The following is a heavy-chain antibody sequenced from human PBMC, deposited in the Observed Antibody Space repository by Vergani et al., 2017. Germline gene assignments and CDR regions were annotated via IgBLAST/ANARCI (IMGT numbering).Heavy chain of an antibody. CDR3: ARDEPLIAAAGTIPPRYYYYMDV. V-gene: IGHV3-48*01. J-gene: IGHJ6*03. CDR1: GFTFSSYS. Sequence: VQLVESGGGLVQPGGSLRLSCAASGFTFSSYSMNWVRQAPGKGLEWVSYISSSSSTIYYADSVKGRFTISRDNAKNSLYLQMNSLRAEDTAVYYCARDEPLIAAAGTIPPRYYYYMDVWGKGTTVTVSS. D-gene: IGHD6-13*01. CDR2: ISSSSSTI.